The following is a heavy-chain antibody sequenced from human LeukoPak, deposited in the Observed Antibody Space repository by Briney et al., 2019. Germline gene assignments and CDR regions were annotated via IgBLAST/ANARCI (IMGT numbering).Heavy chain of an antibody. J-gene: IGHJ5*02. D-gene: IGHD2-8*02. CDR1: GGSISTSAYY. CDR2: MCYSGA. V-gene: IGHV4-39*01. Sequence: SETLSLTCIVSGGSISTSAYYWGWIRQPPGKGLEWIATMCYSGAYYNPSLKSRLTKSIDTSSNQFSLNLNSVTAADTAVYYCARRPPAGGADWFDPWGQGILVTVSS. CDR3: ARRPPAGGADWFDP.